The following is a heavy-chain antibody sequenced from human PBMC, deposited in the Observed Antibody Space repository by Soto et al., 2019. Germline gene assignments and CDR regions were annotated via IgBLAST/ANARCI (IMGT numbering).Heavy chain of an antibody. D-gene: IGHD3-10*01. CDR3: AREATGRRYYYGMDV. CDR1: GGSISSGDYY. CDR2: IYYSGST. J-gene: IGHJ6*02. Sequence: LSLTCTVSGGSISSGDYYWSWIRQPPGKGLEWIGYIYYSGSTYYNPSLKSRVTISVDTSKNQFSLKLSSVTAADTAVYYCAREATGRRYYYGMDVWGQGTTVTVSS. V-gene: IGHV4-30-4*01.